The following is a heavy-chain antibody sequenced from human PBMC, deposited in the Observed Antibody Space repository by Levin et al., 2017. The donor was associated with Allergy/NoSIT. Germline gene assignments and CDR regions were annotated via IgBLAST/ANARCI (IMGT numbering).Heavy chain of an antibody. J-gene: IGHJ5*02. V-gene: IGHV3-15*01. Sequence: RGESLKISCAASGFTFSNAWMSWVRQAPGKGLEWVGRIKSKTDGGTTDYAAPVKGRFTISRDDSKNTLYLQMNSLKTEDTAVYYCTTDPFTRGLLWFGEGWFDPWGQGTLVTVSS. CDR3: TTDPFTRGLLWFGEGWFDP. D-gene: IGHD3-10*01. CDR1: GFTFSNAW. CDR2: IKSKTDGGTT.